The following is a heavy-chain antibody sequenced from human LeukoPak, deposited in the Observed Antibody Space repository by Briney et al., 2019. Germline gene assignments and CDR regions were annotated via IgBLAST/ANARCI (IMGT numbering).Heavy chain of an antibody. D-gene: IGHD2-15*01. CDR3: ARKVVKGLGAFDI. CDR2: INHSGST. J-gene: IGHJ3*02. V-gene: IGHV4-34*01. CDR1: GGSFSGYC. Sequence: PSETLSLTCAVYGGSFSGYCWSWIRQPPGKGLEWIGEINHSGSTNYNPSLKSRVTISVDTSKNQFSLKLSSVTAADTAVYYCARKVVKGLGAFDIWGQGTMVTVSS.